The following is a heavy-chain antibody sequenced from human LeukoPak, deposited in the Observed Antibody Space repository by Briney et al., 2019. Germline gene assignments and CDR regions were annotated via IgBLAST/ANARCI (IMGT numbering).Heavy chain of an antibody. CDR3: ARGRGTVVTGY. V-gene: IGHV4-59*01. J-gene: IGHJ4*02. CDR2: IYYSGST. D-gene: IGHD4-23*01. Sequence: SETLPLTCTVSGGSISSYYWSWIRQPPGKGLEWIGYIYYSGSTNYNPSLKSRVTISVDTSKNQFSLKLSSVTAADTAVYYCARGRGTVVTGYWGQGTLVTVSS. CDR1: GGSISSYY.